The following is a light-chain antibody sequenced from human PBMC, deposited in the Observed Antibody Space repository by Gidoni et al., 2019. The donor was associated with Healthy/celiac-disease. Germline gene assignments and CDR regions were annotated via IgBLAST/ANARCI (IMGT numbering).Light chain of an antibody. CDR1: QRNSRW. V-gene: IGKV1-5*01. Sequence: DIQMTQSPSTLSASVGDRVTNTCRARQRNSRWLAWYQQKPGNAPKLLIYDASSVESGVHSRFSGSVAGTELTHTISSLQPDDFATYYCQQYNSYRFTFGPGTKVDIK. CDR2: DAS. J-gene: IGKJ3*01. CDR3: QQYNSYRFT.